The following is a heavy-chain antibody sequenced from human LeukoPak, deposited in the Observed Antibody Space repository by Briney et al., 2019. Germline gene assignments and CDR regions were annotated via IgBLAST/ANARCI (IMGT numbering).Heavy chain of an antibody. CDR3: ARPLVAGIPRGGYGY. J-gene: IGHJ4*02. Sequence: GGSLRLSCAASGFTFSSYWMHWVRQAPGKGLVWVSRINSDGSSTNYADSVKGRFTISRDNAKNTLYLQMNSLRAEDTAVYYCARPLVAGIPRGGYGYWGQGTLITVSS. V-gene: IGHV3-74*01. D-gene: IGHD2-15*01. CDR2: INSDGSST. CDR1: GFTFSSYW.